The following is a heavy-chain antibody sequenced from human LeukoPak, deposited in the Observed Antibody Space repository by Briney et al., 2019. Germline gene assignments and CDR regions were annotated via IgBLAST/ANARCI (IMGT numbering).Heavy chain of an antibody. D-gene: IGHD2-15*01. CDR1: GFTFSSYS. CDR2: ISSSSSTI. V-gene: IGHV3-48*04. CDR3: ARDCGGGSCYGPYDAFDI. Sequence: GGSLRLSCAASGFTFSSYSMNWVRQAPGKGLEWVSYISSSSSTIYYADSVKGRFTISRDNAKNSLYLQMNSLRAEDTAVYYCARDCGGGSCYGPYDAFDIWGQGTMVTVSS. J-gene: IGHJ3*02.